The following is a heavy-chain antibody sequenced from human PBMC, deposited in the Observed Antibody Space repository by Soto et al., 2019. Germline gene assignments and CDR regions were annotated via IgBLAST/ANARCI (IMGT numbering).Heavy chain of an antibody. CDR3: ARDAAVPGEADRFDY. Sequence: SETLSLTCSVSGDSIKSNVWWSWVRQSPGKALEWIGEVFHKGITNYNPSLWGRVTMSVDKANNQFSLMLTSVTAADTGIYYCARDAAVPGEADRFDYWGQGILVTVSS. CDR2: VFHKGIT. J-gene: IGHJ4*02. D-gene: IGHD6-19*01. CDR1: GDSIKSNVW. V-gene: IGHV4-4*02.